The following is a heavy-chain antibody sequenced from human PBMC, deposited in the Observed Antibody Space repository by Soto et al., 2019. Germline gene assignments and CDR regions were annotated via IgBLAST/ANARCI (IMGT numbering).Heavy chain of an antibody. D-gene: IGHD2-2*01. CDR1: VYSFTNSA. CDR3: ARESAALNWFDP. Sequence: PVKVSCKGSVYSFTNSAIHWLRLAPGQRLEWMGWINAGSGSAKYSQKFQGRVTITRDTSASTAYMELSSLRDEDTAVYYCARESAALNWFDPWGQGTLVTVSS. V-gene: IGHV1-3*01. J-gene: IGHJ5*02. CDR2: INAGSGSA.